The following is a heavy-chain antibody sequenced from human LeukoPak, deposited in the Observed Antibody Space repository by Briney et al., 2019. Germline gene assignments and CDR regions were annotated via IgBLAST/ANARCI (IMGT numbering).Heavy chain of an antibody. CDR1: GYTFTSYD. Sequence: ASVKVSCKASGYTFTSYDVDWVGQASGQGLEWMGWMNTNSGNTGYAQKFQGRVTMTWNTSISTAYMELSSLRSEDTAVYYCARGAAAHNYYYYYYMDVWGKGTTVTVSS. D-gene: IGHD6-6*01. CDR3: ARGAAAHNYYYYYYMDV. J-gene: IGHJ6*03. CDR2: MNTNSGNT. V-gene: IGHV1-8*01.